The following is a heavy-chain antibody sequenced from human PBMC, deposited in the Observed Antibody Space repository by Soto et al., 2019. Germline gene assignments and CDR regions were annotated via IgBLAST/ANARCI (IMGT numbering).Heavy chain of an antibody. Sequence: GGYLRHCCAASGFTLSNHGIHWVRQAPGRGRVWVGVISNDGFNECYADSVKGRLPISRDNSKNTVSLQENAVRTQAAAVNYCATDSPNILRPYDYCCQG. CDR3: ATDSPNILRPYDY. CDR1: GFTLSNHG. CDR2: ISNDGFNE. J-gene: IGHJ4*02. V-gene: IGHV3-30*03.